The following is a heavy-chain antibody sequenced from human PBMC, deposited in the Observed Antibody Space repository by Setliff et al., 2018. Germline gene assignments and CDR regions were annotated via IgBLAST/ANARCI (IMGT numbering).Heavy chain of an antibody. D-gene: IGHD3-22*01. J-gene: IGHJ4*02. CDR2: INNYNFNT. V-gene: IGHV1-18*01. Sequence: GASVKVSCKSSGFTFTDYGITWVRQVPGQGLEWMGWINNYNFNTQYAQKFQGRVSVTTGTSTTTAYMELRSLRADDTAVYYCARINFYVSSGYYYAPELWGQGTTVTAPQ. CDR1: GFTFTDYG. CDR3: ARINFYVSSGYYYAPEL.